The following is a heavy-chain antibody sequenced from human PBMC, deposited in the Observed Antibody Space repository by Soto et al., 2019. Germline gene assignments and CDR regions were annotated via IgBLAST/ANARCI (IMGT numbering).Heavy chain of an antibody. D-gene: IGHD3-22*01. CDR2: IYYSGST. J-gene: IGHJ4*02. Sequence: PSETLSLTCIVSGGSISRSDHYWAWIRQPPGKGLEWIGSIYYSGSTYYNPSLKSRVTISVDTSKNQHSLRLRFVTAADTAVYYCASGYYDSSGFHPDFDYWGQGTPVT. CDR3: ASGYYDSSGFHPDFDY. V-gene: IGHV4-39*01. CDR1: GGSISRSDHY.